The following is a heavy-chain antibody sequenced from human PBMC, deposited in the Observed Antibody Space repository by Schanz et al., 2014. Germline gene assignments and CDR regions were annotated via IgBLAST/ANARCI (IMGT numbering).Heavy chain of an antibody. V-gene: IGHV4-34*01. CDR1: GGSFSGYY. CDR3: ARGEWSTSQFDY. J-gene: IGHJ4*01. CDR2: IHHSGST. Sequence: QVQLQQWGAGLLKPSETLSLTCAVYGGSFSGYYWTWIRQPPGKGLEWIGEIHHSGSTNYNPSLKSRVTISMDTSKNQFSLKLSSVTAAHTAVYYCARGEWSTSQFDYWGHGTLVTVSS. D-gene: IGHD2-2*01.